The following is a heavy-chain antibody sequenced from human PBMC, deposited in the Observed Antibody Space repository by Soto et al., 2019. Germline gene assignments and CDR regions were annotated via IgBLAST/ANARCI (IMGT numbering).Heavy chain of an antibody. V-gene: IGHV3-30*03. CDR2: IAYDGSNK. D-gene: IGHD1-26*01. Sequence: QVQLVESGGAVVQPGRSLRLSCAASGFTFSHYGIHWVRQAPGKGLEWLAVIAYDGSNKHYADFVKGRFTVSRDNSKNTLYLQMNSLRAAETAVYFCARYSGKYQGPIDYWGQGTLVTVSS. CDR3: ARYSGKYQGPIDY. CDR1: GFTFSHYG. J-gene: IGHJ4*02.